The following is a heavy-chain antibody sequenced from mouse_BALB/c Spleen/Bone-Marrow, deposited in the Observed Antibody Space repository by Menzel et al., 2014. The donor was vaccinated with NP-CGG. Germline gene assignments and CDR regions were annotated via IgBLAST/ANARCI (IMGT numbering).Heavy chain of an antibody. V-gene: IGHV1-9*01. J-gene: IGHJ1*01. CDR1: GYTFSSYW. Sequence: VQVVESGDDLVKPGASVKISCKATGYTFSSYWIEWVKQRPGHGLEWIGEILPGSGSTNYNEKFKGKATFTADTSSNTAYMQLSSLTSEDSAVYYCARRGGWLGYFDVWGAGTTVTVSS. CDR2: ILPGSGST. CDR3: ARRGGWLGYFDV. D-gene: IGHD2-3*01.